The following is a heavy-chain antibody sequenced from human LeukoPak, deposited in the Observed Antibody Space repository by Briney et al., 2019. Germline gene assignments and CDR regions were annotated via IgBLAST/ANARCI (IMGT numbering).Heavy chain of an antibody. CDR2: IKQDGSEK. CDR3: ARDPDIAAAGSAFDI. Sequence: GGSLRLSCAASGFTFSSYWMSWVRRAPGKGLEWVANIKQDGSEKYYVDSVKGRSTISRDNAKNSLYLQMNSLRAEDTAVYYCARDPDIAAAGSAFDIWGQGTMVTVSS. V-gene: IGHV3-7*03. D-gene: IGHD6-13*01. J-gene: IGHJ3*02. CDR1: GFTFSSYW.